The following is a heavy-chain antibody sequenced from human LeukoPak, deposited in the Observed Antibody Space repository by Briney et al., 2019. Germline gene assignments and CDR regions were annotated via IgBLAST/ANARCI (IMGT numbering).Heavy chain of an antibody. CDR2: SNDSGST. V-gene: IGHV4-34*01. Sequence: SETLSLTCAVYGGPFSGYYWSWIRQPPGKGLEWIGESNDSGSTNYNPSLKSRVTMSVDTSKNQFSLKLNSVTAADTAVYFCARNYYYGSGSYSTYYFDYWGQGTLVTVSS. D-gene: IGHD3-10*01. CDR3: ARNYYYGSGSYSTYYFDY. J-gene: IGHJ4*02. CDR1: GGPFSGYY.